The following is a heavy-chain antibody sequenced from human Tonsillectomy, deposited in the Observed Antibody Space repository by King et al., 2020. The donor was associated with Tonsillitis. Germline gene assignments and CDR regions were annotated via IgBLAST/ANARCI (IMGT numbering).Heavy chain of an antibody. D-gene: IGHD2-2*01. CDR2: SVSSSTTI. CDR1: GFSFSSYS. V-gene: IGHV3-48*01. CDR3: ARPPGSSSISGAFDI. Sequence: VQLVESGGGLVQPGGSLRLSCAASGFSFSSYSMNWVRQAPGKGLEGVSDSVSSSTTIDDAESVKGRFTISRDNAKNSVYLQMNSLRAEDTAVYYCARPPGSSSISGAFDIWGQGTMVTVSS. J-gene: IGHJ3*02.